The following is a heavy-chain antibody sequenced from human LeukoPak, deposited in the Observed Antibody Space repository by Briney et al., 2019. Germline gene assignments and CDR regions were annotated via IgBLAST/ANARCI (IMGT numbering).Heavy chain of an antibody. D-gene: IGHD3-16*01. Sequence: GGSLRLSCAAFGFTFSNFAMSWVRQAPGKGLQWVSAISDSGGGTFYADSVKGRFTISRDNSKNTLYLQMNSLRAEDTAVYYCAKVGVGWVAFEYWGQGTLVTVSS. CDR3: AKVGVGWVAFEY. CDR2: ISDSGGGT. CDR1: GFTFSNFA. J-gene: IGHJ4*02. V-gene: IGHV3-23*01.